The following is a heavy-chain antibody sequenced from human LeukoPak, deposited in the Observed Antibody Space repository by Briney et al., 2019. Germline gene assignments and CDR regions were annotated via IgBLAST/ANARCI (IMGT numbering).Heavy chain of an antibody. Sequence: SETLSLTCTVSGGSISSYYWSWIQQPPGKGLEWIGYIYYSGSTNYNPSLKSRVTISVDTSKNQFSLKLSSVTAADTAVYYCARVDYYDSSGLDYWGQGTLVTVSS. J-gene: IGHJ4*02. CDR2: IYYSGST. V-gene: IGHV4-59*01. D-gene: IGHD3-22*01. CDR1: GGSISSYY. CDR3: ARVDYYDSSGLDY.